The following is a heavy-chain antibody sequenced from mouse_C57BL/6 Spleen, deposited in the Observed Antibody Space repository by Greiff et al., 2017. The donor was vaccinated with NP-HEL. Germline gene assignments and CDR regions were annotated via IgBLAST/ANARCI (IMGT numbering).Heavy chain of an antibody. Sequence: EVQLQQSGAELVRPGASVKLSCTASGFNIKDDYMHWVKQRPEQGLEWIGWIDPENGDTEYASKFQGKATITADTSSNNAYLQLSSLTSEDTAVYYCTTGGYYEGFAYWGQGTLVTVSA. V-gene: IGHV14-4*01. CDR1: GFNIKDDY. J-gene: IGHJ3*01. CDR3: TTGGYYEGFAY. CDR2: IDPENGDT. D-gene: IGHD2-3*01.